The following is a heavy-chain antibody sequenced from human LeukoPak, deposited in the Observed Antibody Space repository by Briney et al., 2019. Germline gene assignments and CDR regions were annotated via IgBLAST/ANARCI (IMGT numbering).Heavy chain of an antibody. V-gene: IGHV3-74*01. CDR1: GFNFINTW. Sequence: QSGGSLRLSCAASGFNFINTWMHWVRQAPGKGLVWVARIKNDGSGIIYADPVKGRFTISRDNARNTLYLQMNRLRAEDTAVYYCARERGVSHPFAYWGQGTLVTVSS. J-gene: IGHJ4*02. CDR3: ARERGVSHPFAY. D-gene: IGHD2-21*01. CDR2: IKNDGSGI.